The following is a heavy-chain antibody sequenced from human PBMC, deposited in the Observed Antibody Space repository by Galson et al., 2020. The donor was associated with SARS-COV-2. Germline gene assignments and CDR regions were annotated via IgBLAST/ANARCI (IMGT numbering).Heavy chain of an antibody. J-gene: IGHJ4*02. Sequence: GESLKISCAASGFTFNDYWMHWVRQAPGKGLVWVARINGDGSSTNYADSVKGRFTISRDNAKNTMYLQMNNLRGEDTAVYYCTLVLASWGQGTLVTVSS. V-gene: IGHV3-74*01. CDR2: INGDGSST. CDR1: GFTFNDYW. CDR3: TLVLAS.